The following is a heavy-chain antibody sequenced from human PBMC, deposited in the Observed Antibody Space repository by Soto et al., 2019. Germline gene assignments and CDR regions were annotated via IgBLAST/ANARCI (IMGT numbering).Heavy chain of an antibody. V-gene: IGHV2-5*02. CDR1: GFSLSTSGVG. Sequence: QITLKESGPTLVKPTQTLTLTCTFSGFSLSTSGVGVGWIRQPPGKALEWLAVIYWDDDKRYSPSLNSRLTISEDTSKNQVVLTMTNMDPVDTATYFCAHRRPWSSNWNSGWFAPLGQGTLVTVSS. J-gene: IGHJ5*02. D-gene: IGHD1-20*01. CDR3: AHRRPWSSNWNSGWFAP. CDR2: IYWDDDK.